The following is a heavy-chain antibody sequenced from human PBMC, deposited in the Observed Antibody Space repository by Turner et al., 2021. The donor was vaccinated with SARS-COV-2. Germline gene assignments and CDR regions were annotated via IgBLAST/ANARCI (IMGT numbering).Heavy chain of an antibody. D-gene: IGHD5-12*01. CDR2: ISSSGKNV. V-gene: IGHV3-21*01. Sequence: EVQVVESGGGLVKPGGSLRLSCAASGFAFNIDSMNWVGQAAGKGLDWVAAISSSGKNVYYADSVKGRFTISRDNAKSSLYLQMNSLRVEDTALYYCAKVRVDVSKRSDAFDIWGQGTMVTVSS. CDR3: AKVRVDVSKRSDAFDI. J-gene: IGHJ3*02. CDR1: GFAFNIDS.